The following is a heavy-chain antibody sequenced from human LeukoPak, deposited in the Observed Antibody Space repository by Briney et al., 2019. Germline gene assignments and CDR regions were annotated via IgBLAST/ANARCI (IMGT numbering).Heavy chain of an antibody. Sequence: GGSLRLSCAASGFTFDDYAMHWVRQAPGKGLEWVSGISWNSGSIGYADSVKGRFTISRDNAENSLYLQMNSLRAEDTALYYCAKDTIQRGSSGYYDYWGQGTLVTVSS. D-gene: IGHD3-22*01. J-gene: IGHJ4*02. CDR2: ISWNSGSI. V-gene: IGHV3-9*01. CDR1: GFTFDDYA. CDR3: AKDTIQRGSSGYYDY.